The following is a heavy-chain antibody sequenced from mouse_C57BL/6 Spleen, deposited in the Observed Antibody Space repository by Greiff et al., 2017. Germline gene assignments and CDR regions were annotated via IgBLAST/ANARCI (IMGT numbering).Heavy chain of an antibody. CDR2: ISSGGSYT. J-gene: IGHJ3*01. CDR1: GFTFSSYG. Sequence: DVMLVESGGDLVKPGGSLKLSCAASGFTFSSYGMSWVRQTPDKRLEWVATISSGGSYTYYPDSVKGRFTISRDNAKNTLYLQMSSLKSEDTAMYYCARLPRELRGWFAYWGQGTLVTVSA. D-gene: IGHD1-1*01. V-gene: IGHV5-6*02. CDR3: ARLPRELRGWFAY.